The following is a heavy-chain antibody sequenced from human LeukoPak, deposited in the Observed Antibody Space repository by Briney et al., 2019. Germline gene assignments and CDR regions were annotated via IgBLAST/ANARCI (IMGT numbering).Heavy chain of an antibody. CDR2: IRQDESER. V-gene: IGHV3-7*01. J-gene: IGHJ6*03. CDR3: ARLSAYYYGSYFYYCMDV. CDR1: GFSFSSYW. D-gene: IGHD3-10*01. Sequence: PGGSLRLSCEGSGFSFSSYWMTWVRQLPGKGPEWVANIRQDESERYFADSVKGRFTISRDNAKKSVYLHMNSLRAEDTALYYCARLSAYYYGSYFYYCMDVWGKGTTVSVSS.